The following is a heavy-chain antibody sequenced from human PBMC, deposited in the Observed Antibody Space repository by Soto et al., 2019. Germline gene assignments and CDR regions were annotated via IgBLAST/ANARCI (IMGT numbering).Heavy chain of an antibody. Sequence: SETLSLTCTVSGGSISSTTYYWGWIRQPPGKGLEWIGSIYYSGSTYSNPSLKSRVNISVDTSKNQFSLMLSSVTAADTAVYYCARHYFWGTYRIDYWGQGTLVTVSS. CDR1: GGSISSTTYY. J-gene: IGHJ4*02. CDR2: IYYSGST. V-gene: IGHV4-39*01. CDR3: ARHYFWGTYRIDY. D-gene: IGHD3-16*02.